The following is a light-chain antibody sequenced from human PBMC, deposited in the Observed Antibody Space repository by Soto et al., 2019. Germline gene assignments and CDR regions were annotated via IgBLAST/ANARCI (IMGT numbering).Light chain of an antibody. CDR1: ISDVGSYNL. V-gene: IGLV2-23*02. Sequence: SVRTKPASVTRSPGQSITISSNRTISDVGSYNLVSWYQQHPGKAPKLMIYEVSKRPSGVSNRFSGSKSGNTASLTISGLQAEDEADYYCCSYAGSSTFVFGTGTKVTVL. J-gene: IGLJ1*01. CDR2: EVS. CDR3: CSYAGSSTFV.